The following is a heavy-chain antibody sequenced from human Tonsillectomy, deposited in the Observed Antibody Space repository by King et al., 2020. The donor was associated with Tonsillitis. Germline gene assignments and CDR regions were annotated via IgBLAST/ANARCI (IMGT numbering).Heavy chain of an antibody. CDR2: ISISCGTT. CDR1: GFTFSTYA. CDR3: ATEIRPNDY. V-gene: IGHV3-23*01. Sequence: DVQLLESGGGLVQPGGSLRLSCAASGFTFSTYAMSLVRQAPGKGLEWVSAISISCGTTYYADSVKGRFTISRDNSKSTLYLQMNSLRAEDTAIYYCATEIRPNDYWGQGTLVTVSS. J-gene: IGHJ4*02.